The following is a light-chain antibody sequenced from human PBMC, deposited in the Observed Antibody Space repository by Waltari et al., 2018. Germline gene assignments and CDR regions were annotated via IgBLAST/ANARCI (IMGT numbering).Light chain of an antibody. CDR2: WAS. J-gene: IGKJ4*01. V-gene: IGKV4-1*01. CDR1: QSFLYRSNNKNY. CDR3: QQYVRTPSLT. Sequence: DIVMTQSPDTLAVSLGDRATITRTTSQSFLYRSNNKNYLAWYQQKPGQPPKLLIYWASTRDSGVPDRFIGSGSGTEFTLTIRSLQAEDVAVYYCQQYVRTPSLTFGGGTKVEI.